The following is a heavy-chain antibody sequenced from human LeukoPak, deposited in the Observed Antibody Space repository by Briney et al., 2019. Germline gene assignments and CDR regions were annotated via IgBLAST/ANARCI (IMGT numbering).Heavy chain of an antibody. CDR3: ARPYCGGGSCHDYFDY. CDR1: GYTFTGYY. Sequence: ASVKVSCKASGYTFTGYYMYWVRQAPGQGLEWMGWINPNNGATNHAQQFQGRVTVTRDASISTAYMELSRLRSDDTAVYYCARPYCGGGSCHDYFDYWGQGTLVTVSS. V-gene: IGHV1-2*02. D-gene: IGHD2-15*01. CDR2: INPNNGAT. J-gene: IGHJ4*02.